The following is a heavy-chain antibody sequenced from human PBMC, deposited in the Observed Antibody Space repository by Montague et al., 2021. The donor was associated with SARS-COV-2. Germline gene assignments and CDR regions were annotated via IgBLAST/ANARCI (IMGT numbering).Heavy chain of an antibody. J-gene: IGHJ3*02. V-gene: IGHV4-59*02. CDR2: FYSVRSI. CDR3: ARETMTADAFDI. D-gene: IGHD1-14*01. Sequence: SETLSLTCTVSGASVGSSDWGWIRQSPGKGLEWIGYFYSVRSIDYNPSLKSRATISRDTSKNQFSLKVRSVTAADTAVYYCARETMTADAFDIWGQGTMVTVSS. CDR1: GASVGSSD.